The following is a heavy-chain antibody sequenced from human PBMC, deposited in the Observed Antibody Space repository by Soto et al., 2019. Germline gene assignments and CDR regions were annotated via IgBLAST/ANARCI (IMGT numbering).Heavy chain of an antibody. V-gene: IGHV3-7*03. D-gene: IGHD3-22*01. J-gene: IGHJ4*02. Sequence: GGSLRLSCAASAFTFSTYWMSWVRQAPGKGLEWVANIKQDGSEKYYVDSVKGRFTISRDNAKNSLYLQMNSLRAEDTAVYYCARGSTYYYDSSGYYIYYFDYWGQGTLVTVSS. CDR3: ARGSTYYYDSSGYYIYYFDY. CDR2: IKQDGSEK. CDR1: AFTFSTYW.